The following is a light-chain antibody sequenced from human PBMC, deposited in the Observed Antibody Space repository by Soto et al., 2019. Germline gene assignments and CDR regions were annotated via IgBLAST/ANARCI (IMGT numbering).Light chain of an antibody. J-gene: IGLJ1*01. Sequence: QSALTQPRSVSGSPGQSVTISCTGTSSDVGGYYYVSWYQQHPGKAPKLMIYDVNKRPSGVPDRFSGSKSGTSASLAITGLQAEDEADYYCQSYDSSLNGYVFGTGTKLTVL. CDR1: SSDVGGYYY. CDR2: DVN. CDR3: QSYDSSLNGYV. V-gene: IGLV2-11*01.